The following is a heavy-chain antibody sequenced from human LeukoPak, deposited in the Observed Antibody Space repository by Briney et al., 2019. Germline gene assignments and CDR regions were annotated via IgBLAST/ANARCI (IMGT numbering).Heavy chain of an antibody. CDR3: AKDIGSYYDY. CDR1: GYTFTSYY. D-gene: IGHD3-10*01. Sequence: ASVKVSCKASGYTFTSYYMHWVRQAPGQGLEWMGIINPSGGSTSYAQKFQGRVTMTRDMSTSTVYMELSSLRAEDTAVYYCAKDIGSYYDYWGQGILVTVSS. CDR2: INPSGGST. V-gene: IGHV1-46*01. J-gene: IGHJ4*02.